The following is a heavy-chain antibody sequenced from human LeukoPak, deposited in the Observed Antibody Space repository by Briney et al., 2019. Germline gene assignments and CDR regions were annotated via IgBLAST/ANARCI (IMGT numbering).Heavy chain of an antibody. CDR2: IYYSGST. V-gene: IGHV4-39*07. CDR1: GGSISSSTYF. J-gene: IGHJ5*02. CDR3: ARLVVAATDWFDP. D-gene: IGHD2-15*01. Sequence: SETLFLTCTVSGGSISSSTYFWGWIRQPPGKGLEWVGTIYYSGSTYYNPSLKSRVTISVDSSKNQFSLRLSSVTAADTAVYYCARLVVAATDWFDPWGQGTLVTVSS.